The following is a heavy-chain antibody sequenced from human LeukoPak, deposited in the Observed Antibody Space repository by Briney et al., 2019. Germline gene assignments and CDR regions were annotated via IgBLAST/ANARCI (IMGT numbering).Heavy chain of an antibody. J-gene: IGHJ4*02. CDR1: GGTFSSCA. CDR2: IIPIFGTA. D-gene: IGHD3-22*01. CDR3: ARDERGGGVDSSGYSNY. Sequence: SVKVSCEASGGTFSSCAISWVRQAPGQGLEWMGRIIPIFGTANYAQKFQGRVTITTDESTSTAYMELSSLRSEDTAVYYCARDERGGGVDSSGYSNYWGQGTLVTVSS. V-gene: IGHV1-69*05.